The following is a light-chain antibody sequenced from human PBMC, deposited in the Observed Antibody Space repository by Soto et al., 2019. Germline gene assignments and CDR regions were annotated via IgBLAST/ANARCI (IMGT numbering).Light chain of an antibody. J-gene: IGKJ4*01. CDR2: KAS. Sequence: DIPMTQSPSTLSASVGDRVTITCRASQNINSWLAWYQQKPGKAPKLLIYKASNLESGVPSRFSGSGSGTDFTLTISSLQPDDFATYHCQQYESFFPLTFGGGTKVESK. CDR3: QQYESFFPLT. CDR1: QNINSW. V-gene: IGKV1-5*03.